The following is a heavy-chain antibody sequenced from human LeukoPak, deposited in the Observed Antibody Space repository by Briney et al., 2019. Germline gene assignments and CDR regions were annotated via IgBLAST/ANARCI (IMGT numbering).Heavy chain of an antibody. CDR3: TTQDLVVVPAASHYFDY. CDR2: ISQSGGAK. CDR1: GFMFDTYA. J-gene: IGHJ4*02. D-gene: IGHD2-15*01. Sequence: GGSLRLSCAASGFMFDTYAMNWVRQAPGKGLEGVSYISQSGGAKYYADSVKGRFTISRDNARNSLYLQMNSLRAEDTAIYYCTTQDLVVVPAASHYFDYWGQGILIIVSA. V-gene: IGHV3-48*03.